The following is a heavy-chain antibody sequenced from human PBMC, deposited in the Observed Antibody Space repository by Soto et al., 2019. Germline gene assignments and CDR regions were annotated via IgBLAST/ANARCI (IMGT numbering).Heavy chain of an antibody. CDR2: ISAYNGNT. J-gene: IGHJ4*02. D-gene: IGHD3-10*01. CDR3: ARVRYYGSGSYHAPADY. Sequence: GASVKVSCKASGYTFTSYGISWVRQAPGQGLEWMGWISAYNGNTNYAQKLQGRVTMTTDTSTSTAHMELRSLRSDDTAVYYCARVRYYGSGSYHAPADYWGQGTLVTVSS. V-gene: IGHV1-18*01. CDR1: GYTFTSYG.